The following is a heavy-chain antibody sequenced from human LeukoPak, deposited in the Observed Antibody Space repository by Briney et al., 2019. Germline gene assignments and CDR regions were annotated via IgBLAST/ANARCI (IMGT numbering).Heavy chain of an antibody. CDR2: IKQDVNEK. J-gene: IGHJ4*02. CDR1: GFTFSNYW. V-gene: IGHV3-7*01. D-gene: IGHD5-24*01. CDR3: ARDGYKDRYFDY. Sequence: GGCLRLSCAASGFTFSNYWMSWVRQAPGKGLEWVANIKQDVNEKYYVDSVRGRFTISRDNAKNSVFLQMNSLRAEDTAVYYCARDGYKDRYFDYWGQGTLVTVSS.